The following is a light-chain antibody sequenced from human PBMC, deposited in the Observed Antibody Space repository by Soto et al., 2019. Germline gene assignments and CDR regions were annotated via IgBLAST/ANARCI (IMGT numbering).Light chain of an antibody. CDR2: DVA. J-gene: IGLJ1*01. CDR1: SSDVGGYDH. V-gene: IGLV2-11*01. CDR3: CSSADSYTFI. Sequence: SALTQPRSVSGSPGQSVTISCTGTSSDVGGYDHVSWYQYHPDKAPKLIIYDVAKRPSGVPGRFSGSKSGNTASLTISGLQAEDGADYYCCSSADSYTFIFGSGTKVTVL.